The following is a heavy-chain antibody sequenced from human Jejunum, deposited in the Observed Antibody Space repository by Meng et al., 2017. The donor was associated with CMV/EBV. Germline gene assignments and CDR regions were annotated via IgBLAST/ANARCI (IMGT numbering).Heavy chain of an antibody. CDR3: AKGKSYFFEY. CDR2: ISGGGLPK. CDR1: GFTFSNCH. J-gene: IGHJ4*02. Sequence: SCAASGFTFSNCHMNWVRQAPRKGLEWVAYISGGGLPKYYADSMKGRITISRDNAKNSLYLQIDNVGVDDTAVYYCAKGKSYFFEYWGPGALVTVSS. D-gene: IGHD3-10*01. V-gene: IGHV3-11*04.